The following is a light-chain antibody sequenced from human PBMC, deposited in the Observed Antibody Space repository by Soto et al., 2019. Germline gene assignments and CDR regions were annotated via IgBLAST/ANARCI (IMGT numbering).Light chain of an antibody. V-gene: IGLV2-14*01. J-gene: IGLJ1*01. CDR2: EVS. CDR1: SSDIGGYNY. CDR3: SSYTSSSTLYV. Sequence: ALAQPASVSGSPGQSITISCAGTSSDIGGYNYVSWYQQHPGKAPKVMIYEVSNRPSGVSNRFSGSKSGNTASLTISGLQAEDEADYYCSSYTSSSTLYVFGSGTKVTVL.